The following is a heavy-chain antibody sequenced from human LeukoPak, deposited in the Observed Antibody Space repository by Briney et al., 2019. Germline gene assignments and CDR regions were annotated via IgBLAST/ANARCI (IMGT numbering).Heavy chain of an antibody. J-gene: IGHJ5*02. CDR3: ARGYQLLTNWFDP. Sequence: ASVKVSCKASGGTFSSYAISWVRQAPGQGLEWMGGIIPIFGTANYAQKFQGRVTITADESTSTAYMELSSLRSGDTAVYYCARGYQLLTNWFDPWGQGTLVTVSS. D-gene: IGHD2-2*01. V-gene: IGHV1-69*13. CDR1: GGTFSSYA. CDR2: IIPIFGTA.